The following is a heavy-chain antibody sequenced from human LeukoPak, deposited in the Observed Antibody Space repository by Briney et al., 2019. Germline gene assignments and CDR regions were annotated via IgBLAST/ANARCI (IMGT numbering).Heavy chain of an antibody. V-gene: IGHV4-59*01. CDR3: ARGYYYALDV. CDR1: GDSINTYY. Sequence: SETLSLTCTVSGDSINTYYWSWIRQPPGKGLEWIGYIYYTGSTNYNPSLKSRVTISIDTSKNQFSLKLSSVTAADTAVYYCARGYYYALDVWGQGTTVTVSS. J-gene: IGHJ6*02. CDR2: IYYTGST.